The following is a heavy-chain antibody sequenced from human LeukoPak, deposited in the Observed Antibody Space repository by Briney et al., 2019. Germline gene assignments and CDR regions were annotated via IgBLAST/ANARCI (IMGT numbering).Heavy chain of an antibody. Sequence: ASVKVSCKASGGTFSSYAISWVRQAPGQGLEWMGRIIPILGIANYAQKFQGRVTITADKSTSTAYMELSSLRSEDTAVYYCARLAAAENWFDPWGQGTLVTVSS. J-gene: IGHJ5*02. CDR2: IIPILGIA. CDR3: ARLAAAENWFDP. CDR1: GGTFSSYA. D-gene: IGHD6-13*01. V-gene: IGHV1-69*04.